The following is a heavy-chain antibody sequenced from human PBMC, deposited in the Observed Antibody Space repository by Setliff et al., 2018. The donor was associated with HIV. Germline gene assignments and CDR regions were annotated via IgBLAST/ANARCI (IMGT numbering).Heavy chain of an antibody. Sequence: ASVKVSCKASGYTFTNYGITWVRQAPGQGLEWMGWISAYNGIINYAQNLQGRVTMTTDTSTRTAYMELRSLRSDDTAVYYCARTSTMVRGVIVDYYYYMDVWGKGSTVTVSS. D-gene: IGHD3-10*01. CDR1: GYTFTNYG. CDR3: ARTSTMVRGVIVDYYYYMDV. CDR2: ISAYNGII. V-gene: IGHV1-18*01. J-gene: IGHJ6*03.